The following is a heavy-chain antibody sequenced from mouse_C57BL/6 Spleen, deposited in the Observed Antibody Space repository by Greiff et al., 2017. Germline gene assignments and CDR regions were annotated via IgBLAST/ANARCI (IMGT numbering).Heavy chain of an antibody. CDR1: GFTFSSYG. J-gene: IGHJ2*01. V-gene: IGHV5-6*01. CDR2: ISSGGSYT. D-gene: IGHD1-3*01. Sequence: EVQVVESGGDLVKPGGSLKLSCAASGFTFSSYGMSWVRQTPDKRLEWVATISSGGSYTYYPDSVKGRFTISRDNAKNTLYLQMSRLKSEDTAMYYCAKQGDNRDYWGQGTTLTVSS. CDR3: AKQGDNRDY.